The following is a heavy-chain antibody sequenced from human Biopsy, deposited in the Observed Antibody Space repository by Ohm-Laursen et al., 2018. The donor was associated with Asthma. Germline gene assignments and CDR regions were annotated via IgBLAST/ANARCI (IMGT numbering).Heavy chain of an antibody. CDR3: AREGVAGTHIED. CDR1: GFAVSRDY. D-gene: IGHD6-19*01. CDR2: ISYDGSSI. J-gene: IGHJ4*02. Sequence: SLRLSCSASGFAVSRDYMFWVRQAPGKGLEWVAVISYDGSSIYYADSVKGRLTISRDNSKNTLSLQMNSLTAEDTAVYYCAREGVAGTHIEDWGQGTLVTVSS. V-gene: IGHV3-30-3*01.